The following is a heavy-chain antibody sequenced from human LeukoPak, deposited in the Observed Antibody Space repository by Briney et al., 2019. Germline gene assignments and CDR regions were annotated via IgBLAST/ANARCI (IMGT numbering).Heavy chain of an antibody. D-gene: IGHD1-7*01. CDR2: IRYDGSNK. J-gene: IGHJ5*02. CDR3: AKDRYNWNWFGWFDP. Sequence: GGSLRLSCAASGFTFNDYWMHWVRQAPGKGLEWVAFIRYDGSNKYYADSVKGRFTISRDDSKNTLYLQMNSLRAEDTAVYYCAKDRYNWNWFGWFDPWGQGTLVTVSS. CDR1: GFTFNDYW. V-gene: IGHV3-30*02.